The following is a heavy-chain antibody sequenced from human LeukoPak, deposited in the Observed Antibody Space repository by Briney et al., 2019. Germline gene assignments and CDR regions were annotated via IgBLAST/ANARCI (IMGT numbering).Heavy chain of an antibody. D-gene: IGHD3-22*01. CDR2: IYPGDSDT. J-gene: IGHJ3*01. CDR1: GYTFDNYW. CDR3: AREIVPGRGDAYDV. V-gene: IGHV5-51*01. Sequence: GEPLKISCKGSGYTFDNYWIACVRQIRGKVLEWMVFIYPGDSDTRYKSSFQGEVTISADKSTTTAYLQWSSLRASDNAMYYCAREIVPGRGDAYDVWGQGTMVNVFS.